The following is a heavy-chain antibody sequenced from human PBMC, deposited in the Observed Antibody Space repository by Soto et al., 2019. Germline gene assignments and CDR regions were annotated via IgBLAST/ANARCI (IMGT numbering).Heavy chain of an antibody. Sequence: GGSLRLSCAASGFTFSDYTMNWVRQAPGKGLEWVSSISSSSSYIYYADSVKGRFTISRHNAKNSLYLQMNSLRAEDTAVYYCAREGIAAAGTTPHYWGQGTLVTVSS. CDR2: ISSSSSYI. V-gene: IGHV3-21*01. D-gene: IGHD6-13*01. J-gene: IGHJ4*02. CDR1: GFTFSDYT. CDR3: AREGIAAAGTTPHY.